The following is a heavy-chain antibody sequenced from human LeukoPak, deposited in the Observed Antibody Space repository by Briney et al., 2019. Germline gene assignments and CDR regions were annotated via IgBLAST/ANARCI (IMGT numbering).Heavy chain of an antibody. J-gene: IGHJ4*02. CDR2: ISTYNGNV. Sequence: ASVKVSCKASGYSLSSYGIVWVRQAPGQGLEWMGWISTYNGNVKYAQNLQGRVTMTTETSTSTAYMELRSLRIDDTAVYYCARGGDYGDFDYWGQGTRVTVSS. D-gene: IGHD4-17*01. CDR3: ARGGDYGDFDY. CDR1: GYSLSSYG. V-gene: IGHV1-18*01.